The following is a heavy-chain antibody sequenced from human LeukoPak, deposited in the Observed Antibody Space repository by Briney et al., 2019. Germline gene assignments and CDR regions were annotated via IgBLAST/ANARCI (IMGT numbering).Heavy chain of an antibody. J-gene: IGHJ5*02. Sequence: SETLSLTCAVYGGSFSGYYWSWIRQPPGKGLEWIGEINHSGSTNYNPSLKSRVTISLDTSKNHFSLKLSSVTAADTAVYYCARLSRQQKGFDPWGQGTLVTVSS. CDR3: ARLSRQQKGFDP. V-gene: IGHV4-34*01. CDR1: GGSFSGYY. D-gene: IGHD6-13*01. CDR2: INHSGST.